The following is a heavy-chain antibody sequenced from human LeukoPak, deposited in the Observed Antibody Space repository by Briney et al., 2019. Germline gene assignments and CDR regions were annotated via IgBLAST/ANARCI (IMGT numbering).Heavy chain of an antibody. CDR3: AKDLDYGDYLLD. CDR1: GFTFSDYY. V-gene: IGHV3-11*01. CDR2: ISSSGSTI. D-gene: IGHD4-17*01. J-gene: IGHJ4*02. Sequence: GGSLRLSCAASGFTFSDYYMSWIRQAPGKGLEWVSYISSSGSTIYYADSVKGRFTISRDNAKNSLYLQMNSLRAEDTAVYYCAKDLDYGDYLLDWGQGTLVTVSS.